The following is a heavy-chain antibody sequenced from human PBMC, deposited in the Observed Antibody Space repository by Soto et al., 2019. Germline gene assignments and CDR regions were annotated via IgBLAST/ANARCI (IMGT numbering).Heavy chain of an antibody. J-gene: IGHJ6*03. V-gene: IGHV3-21*01. CDR2: ISSSSYI. CDR1: GFTFSSYS. CDR3: ARGLSGGYSYYYMDV. Sequence: GGSLRLSCAASGFTFSSYSMNWVRQAPGKGLEWVSSISSSSYIYYADSVKGRFTISRDNAKNSLYLQMNSLRAEDTAVYYCARGLSGGYSYYYMDVWGKGTTVTVSS. D-gene: IGHD5-18*01.